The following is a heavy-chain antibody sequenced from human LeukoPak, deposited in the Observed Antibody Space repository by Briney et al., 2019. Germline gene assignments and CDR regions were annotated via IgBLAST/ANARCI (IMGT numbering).Heavy chain of an antibody. D-gene: IGHD6-13*01. CDR3: AREWIAAAGTPFDY. V-gene: IGHV4-31*03. Sequence: SQTLSLTCTVSGGSISSGGYYWSWIRQHPGKGLEWIGYIYYSGSTYYNPSLKSRVTISVDTSKNQFSLKLSSVTAADTAVYYCAREWIAAAGTPFDYWGQGTLVTVSS. CDR2: IYYSGST. J-gene: IGHJ4*02. CDR1: GGSISSGGYY.